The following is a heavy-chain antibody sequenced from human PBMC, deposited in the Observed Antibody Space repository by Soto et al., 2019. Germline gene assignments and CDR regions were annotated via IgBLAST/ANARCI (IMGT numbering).Heavy chain of an antibody. Sequence: GGSLRLSCAASGFTFSNAWMSWVRQVPGKGLGWVGRIKSKTDGGTTDYAAPVKGRFTISRDDSKNTLYLQMNSLKTEDTAVYYCTTPYSGSYLDAFDIWGQGTMVTVSS. CDR2: IKSKTDGGTT. J-gene: IGHJ3*02. V-gene: IGHV3-15*01. D-gene: IGHD1-26*01. CDR1: GFTFSNAW. CDR3: TTPYSGSYLDAFDI.